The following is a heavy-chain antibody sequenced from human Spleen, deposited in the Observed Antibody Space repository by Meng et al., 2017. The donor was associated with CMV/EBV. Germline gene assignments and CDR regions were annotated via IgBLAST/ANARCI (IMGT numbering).Heavy chain of an antibody. D-gene: IGHD2-2*01. CDR3: ARSRSSDCRSTSCYFRNYYCGMDV. Sequence: NSERQAPEQGLQWLGWINPILDIPNDAQIFQGRVTITADKFANTAYMGLSSLRSEDTAVYYCARSRSSDCRSTSCYFRNYYCGMDVWGQGTTVTVSS. CDR2: INPILDIP. J-gene: IGHJ6*02. V-gene: IGHV1-69*02.